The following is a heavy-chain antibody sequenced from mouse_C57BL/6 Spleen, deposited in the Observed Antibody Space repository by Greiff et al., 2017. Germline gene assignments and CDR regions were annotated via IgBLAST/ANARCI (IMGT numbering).Heavy chain of an antibody. CDR2: IDPSDSET. Sequence: QVQLQQSGAELVRPGSSVKLSCKASGYTFTSYWMHWVKQRPIQGLEWIGNIDPSDSETHYNQKFKDKATLTVDKSSSTAYMQLSSLTSEDSAVYYCAPLLQVAGYFDVWGTGTTVTVAS. V-gene: IGHV1-52*01. J-gene: IGHJ1*03. D-gene: IGHD1-1*01. CDR1: GYTFTSYW. CDR3: APLLQVAGYFDV.